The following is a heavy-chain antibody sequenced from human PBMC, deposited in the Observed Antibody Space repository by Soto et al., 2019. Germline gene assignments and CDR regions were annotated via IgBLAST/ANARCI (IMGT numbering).Heavy chain of an antibody. Sequence: QVQLVQSGAEVKKPGASVKISCKASGYNFTSYFMHWVRQAPGQGLEWMGIINPSGAPPTYTQKFQGRVTMTRDTSTSTVYMELSSLKSEDTAVYFCTREKMSEQLAKHFDFWGQGTPVTVSS. D-gene: IGHD6-13*01. J-gene: IGHJ4*02. CDR3: TREKMSEQLAKHFDF. V-gene: IGHV1-46*01. CDR2: INPSGAPP. CDR1: GYNFTSYF.